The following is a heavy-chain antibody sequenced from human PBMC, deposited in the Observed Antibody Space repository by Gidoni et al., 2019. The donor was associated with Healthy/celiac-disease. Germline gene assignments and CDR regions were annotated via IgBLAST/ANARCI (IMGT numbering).Heavy chain of an antibody. CDR2: IDPSDSYT. D-gene: IGHD2-2*02. CDR1: GYSFTSYW. V-gene: IGHV5-10-1*01. Sequence: EVQLVQSGAEVKKPGESLRITCKGSGYSFTSYWISWVRKMPGKGLEWMGRIDPSDSYTNYRPSFQGHVTLSADKSISTAYLQWSSLKASDTAMYYCARHEGYQLLYSWFDPWGQGTLVTVSS. CDR3: ARHEGYQLLYSWFDP. J-gene: IGHJ5*02.